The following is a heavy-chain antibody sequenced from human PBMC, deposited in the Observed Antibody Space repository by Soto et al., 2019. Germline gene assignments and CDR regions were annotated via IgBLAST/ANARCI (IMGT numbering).Heavy chain of an antibody. CDR3: ATLGGHSGYDFGYFDY. J-gene: IGHJ4*02. CDR1: GFTFSSYA. D-gene: IGHD5-12*01. V-gene: IGHV3-23*01. Sequence: GGSLRLSCAASGFTFSSYAMSWVRQAPGKGLEWVSAISGSGGSTYYADSVKGRFTISSDNSKNTLYLQMNSLRAEDTAVYYCATLGGHSGYDFGYFDYWGQGTLVTVSS. CDR2: ISGSGGST.